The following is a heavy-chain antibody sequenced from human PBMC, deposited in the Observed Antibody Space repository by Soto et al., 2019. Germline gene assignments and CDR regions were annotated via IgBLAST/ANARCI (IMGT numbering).Heavy chain of an antibody. V-gene: IGHV4-34*01. CDR1: GGSFSGYY. Sequence: QVQLQQWGAGLLKPSETLSLTCAVYGGSFSGYYWSWIRQPPGKGLEWIGEINHSGSTNYNPSLKNRVTISGDTSKNQFSLKLSSVTAADTAVYYGARAGTVCSTSCYLGDYFDYWGQGTLVTVSS. CDR2: INHSGST. D-gene: IGHD2-2*01. J-gene: IGHJ4*02. CDR3: ARAGTVCSTSCYLGDYFDY.